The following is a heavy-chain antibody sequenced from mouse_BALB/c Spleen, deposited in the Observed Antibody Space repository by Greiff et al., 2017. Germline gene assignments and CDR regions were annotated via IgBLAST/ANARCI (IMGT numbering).Heavy chain of an antibody. J-gene: IGHJ4*01. CDR1: GYAFTNYL. D-gene: IGHD2-14*01. V-gene: IGHV1-54*01. Sequence: VQLQQSGAELVRPGTSVKVSCKASGYAFTNYLIEWVKQRPGQGLEWIGVINPGSGGTNYNEKFKGKATLTADKSSSTAYMQLSSLTSDDSAVYFCARAFYRYGTRYYAMDYWGQGTSVTVSS. CDR2: INPGSGGT. CDR3: ARAFYRYGTRYYAMDY.